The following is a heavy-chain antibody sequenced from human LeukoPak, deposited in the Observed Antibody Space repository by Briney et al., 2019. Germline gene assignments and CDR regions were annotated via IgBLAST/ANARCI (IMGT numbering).Heavy chain of an antibody. V-gene: IGHV3-7*05. J-gene: IGHJ4*02. CDR3: ASYLGGTTGFDS. CDR2: IKEDGSVK. CDR1: GFSFSTYW. Sequence: PGGSLRLSCAASGFSFSTYWMSWVRQAPGRGVEWVANIKEDGSVKFYVDPVKGRFTVSRDNAKNSLYLQMSSLRAEDTAVYYCASYLGGTTGFDSWGQGTLVTVSS. D-gene: IGHD1-26*01.